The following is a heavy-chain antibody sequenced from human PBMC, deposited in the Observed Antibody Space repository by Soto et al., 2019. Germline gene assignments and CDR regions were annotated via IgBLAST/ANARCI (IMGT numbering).Heavy chain of an antibody. D-gene: IGHD2-15*01. CDR1: GFSFSSYA. V-gene: IGHV3-23*01. CDR3: AKDLGGGEDYYYYGMDV. J-gene: IGHJ6*02. Sequence: PGGSLRLSCAASGFSFSSYAMSWVRQAPGKGLEWVSAISGSGGSTYYADSVKGRFTISRDNSKNTLYLQMNSLRAEDTAVYYCAKDLGGGEDYYYYGMDVWGQGTTVTVSS. CDR2: ISGSGGST.